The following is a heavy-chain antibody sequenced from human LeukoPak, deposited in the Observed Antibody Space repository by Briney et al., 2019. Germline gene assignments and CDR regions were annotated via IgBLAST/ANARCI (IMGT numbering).Heavy chain of an antibody. Sequence: PSETLSLTCAVYGGSFSGYYWSWIRQPPGKGLEWIGEINHSGSTNYNPSLKSRVTISVDTSKNQFSLKLSSVTAADTAVYYCASPPLDYDSSGYYFYYYYGMDVWGQGTTVTVSS. J-gene: IGHJ6*02. V-gene: IGHV4-34*01. D-gene: IGHD3-22*01. CDR2: INHSGST. CDR1: GGSFSGYY. CDR3: ASPPLDYDSSGYYFYYYYGMDV.